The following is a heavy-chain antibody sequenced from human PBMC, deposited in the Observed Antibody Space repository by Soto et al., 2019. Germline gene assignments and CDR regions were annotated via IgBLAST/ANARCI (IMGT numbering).Heavy chain of an antibody. CDR2: INSDGSST. J-gene: IGHJ5*02. V-gene: IGHV3-74*01. CDR3: ARVSLPIAAAEFWFDP. CDR1: GFTFSSYW. Sequence: GGSLRLSCAASGFTFSSYWMHWVRQAPGKGLVWVSRINSDGSSTSYADSVKGRFTISRDNAKSTLYLQMNSLRAEDTAVYYCARVSLPIAAAEFWFDPWGQGTLVTVSS. D-gene: IGHD6-13*01.